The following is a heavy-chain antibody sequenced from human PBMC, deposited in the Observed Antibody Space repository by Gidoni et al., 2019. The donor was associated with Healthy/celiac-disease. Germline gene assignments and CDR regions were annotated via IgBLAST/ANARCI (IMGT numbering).Heavy chain of an antibody. CDR3: AASPLTADWFDP. CDR2: IVVGSGNT. V-gene: IGHV1-58*01. Sequence: QMQLIQSGTEVKKPGTSVKVSCKASGFTFTSSAVQWVRQARGQRLEWIGWIVVGSGNTNYAQKFQERVTITRDMSTSTAYMELSSLRSEDTAVYYCAASPLTADWFDPWGQGTLVTVSS. D-gene: IGHD3-9*01. CDR1: GFTFTSSA. J-gene: IGHJ5*02.